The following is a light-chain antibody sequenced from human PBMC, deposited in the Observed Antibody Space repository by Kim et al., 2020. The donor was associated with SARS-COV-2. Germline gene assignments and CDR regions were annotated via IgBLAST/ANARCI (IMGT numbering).Light chain of an antibody. V-gene: IGKV3-20*01. CDR2: GAS. J-gene: IGKJ2*01. CDR1: QSVSSSY. Sequence: EIVLTQSPGTLSLSPGERATLSCRTSQSVSSSYLAWYHQKPGQAPRLLIYGASSRATGIPDRFSGSGSGTNFTLTISRLEPEDFAVYFCQRYGSSFGQGTKLEIK. CDR3: QRYGSS.